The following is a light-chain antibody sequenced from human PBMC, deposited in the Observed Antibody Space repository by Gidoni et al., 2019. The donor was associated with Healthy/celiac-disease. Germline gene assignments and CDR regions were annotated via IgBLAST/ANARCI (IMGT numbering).Light chain of an antibody. V-gene: IGKV4-1*01. Sequence: DIVMPQSPASPAVSLGVRATINCQSSQSVLYSSNHKNYLASYQQKPRQPPELLIYWASTRGSEVPDRFSGSGSGTDFALTISILQAEDVEVYYCQQYYSTPPWTFGQGTKVEIK. J-gene: IGKJ1*01. CDR1: QSVLYSSNHKNY. CDR3: QQYYSTPPWT. CDR2: WAS.